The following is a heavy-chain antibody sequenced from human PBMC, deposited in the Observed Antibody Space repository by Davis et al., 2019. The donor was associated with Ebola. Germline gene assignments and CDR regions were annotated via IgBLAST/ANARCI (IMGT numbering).Heavy chain of an antibody. CDR1: GFTFSSYE. CDR2: ISSSGSTI. V-gene: IGHV3-48*03. CDR3: AKGISSSYYYGMDV. J-gene: IGHJ6*02. Sequence: GESLKISCAASGFTFSSYEMNWVRQAPGKGLEWVSYISSSGSTIYYADSVKGRFTISRDNAKNSLYLQMNSLRAEDTAVYYCAKGISSSYYYGMDVWGQGTTVTVSS. D-gene: IGHD6-6*01.